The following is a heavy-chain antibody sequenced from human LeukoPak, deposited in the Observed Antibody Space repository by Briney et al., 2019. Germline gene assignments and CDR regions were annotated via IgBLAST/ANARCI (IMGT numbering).Heavy chain of an antibody. V-gene: IGHV3-7*03. J-gene: IGHJ6*02. CDR1: GFTFSYYW. CDR2: IKQDGSEA. D-gene: IGHD3-16*01. CDR3: ARDQYEVPYYSNYDGMNV. Sequence: PGRSLRLSCTASGFTFSYYWMSWVRQAPGKGLEWVANIKQDGSEASYVGSVKGRFTISRDNPRNSLYLQMNSLRAEDTAVYYCARDQYEVPYYSNYDGMNVWGQGTTVIASS.